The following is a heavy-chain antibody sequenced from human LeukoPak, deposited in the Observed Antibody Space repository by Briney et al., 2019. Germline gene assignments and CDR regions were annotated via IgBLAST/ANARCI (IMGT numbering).Heavy chain of an antibody. J-gene: IGHJ4*02. CDR2: INYSGNT. CDR3: ARHGHDTGNSYAHFDY. D-gene: IGHD1-26*01. CDR1: GGSIRTNY. Sequence: PSETLSLTCTVSGGSIRTNYWSWIRQTPGKGLEWIAYINYSGNTNNNPSLKSRVTISVDTSKSQFSLKLSSVTAADTAVYYCARHGHDTGNSYAHFDYWGQGTLVTVSS. V-gene: IGHV4-59*08.